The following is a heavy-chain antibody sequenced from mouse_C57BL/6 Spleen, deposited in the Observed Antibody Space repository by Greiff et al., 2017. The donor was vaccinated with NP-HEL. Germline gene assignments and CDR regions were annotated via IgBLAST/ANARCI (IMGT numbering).Heavy chain of an antibody. CDR2: IYPGSGNT. CDR1: GYSFTSYY. Sequence: QVQLQQSGPELVKPGASVKISCKASGYSFTSYYIHWVKQRPGQGLEWIGWIYPGSGNTKYNEKFKGKATLTADTSSSTAYMQLSSLTSEDSAVYYCARGGPWDAMDYWGQGTSVTVSS. V-gene: IGHV1-66*01. D-gene: IGHD4-1*01. CDR3: ARGGPWDAMDY. J-gene: IGHJ4*01.